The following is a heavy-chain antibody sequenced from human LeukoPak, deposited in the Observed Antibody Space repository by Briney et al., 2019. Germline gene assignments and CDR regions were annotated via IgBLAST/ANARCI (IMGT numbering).Heavy chain of an antibody. V-gene: IGHV3-73*01. CDR3: TGNYYGSGSYADFDY. D-gene: IGHD3-10*01. CDR1: GLLFGDYG. Sequence: GGSLRLSCTASGLLFGDYGMTWVRQASGKGLEWVGRIRSTANGYATAYAASVKGRFTISRDDSKNTAYLQMDSLKTEDTAVYYCTGNYYGSGSYADFDYWGQGTLVTVSS. J-gene: IGHJ4*02. CDR2: IRSTANGYAT.